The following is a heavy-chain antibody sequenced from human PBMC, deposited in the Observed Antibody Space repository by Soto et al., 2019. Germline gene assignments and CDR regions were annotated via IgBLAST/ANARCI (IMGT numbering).Heavy chain of an antibody. CDR1: GYTLTELS. J-gene: IGHJ4*02. CDR3: ATVFGSRTARKSDY. D-gene: IGHD2-2*01. V-gene: IGHV1-24*01. CDR2: FDPEDGET. Sequence: GASVKVSCKVSGYTLTELSRHWVRQAPGKGLEWMGGFDPEDGETIYAQKFQGRVTMTEDTSTDTAYMELSSLRSEDTAVYYCATVFGSRTARKSDYWGQGTLVTVSS.